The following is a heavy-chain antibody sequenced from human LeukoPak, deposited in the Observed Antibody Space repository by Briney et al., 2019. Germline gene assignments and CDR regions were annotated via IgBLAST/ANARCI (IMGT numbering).Heavy chain of an antibody. V-gene: IGHV3-23*01. D-gene: IGHD6-19*01. J-gene: IGHJ1*01. CDR1: GFTFSRYA. CDR2: IGTNEQRT. CDR3: AKDLDSTDLYDNAD. Sequence: GGSLRLSCVASGFTFSRYAMNWVRQTPGKGLEWVSLIGTNEQRTHYADSVKGRFSISRDNSKNTLFLQMNSLRAEDTAVYYCAKDLDSTDLYDNADWGQGTLVTVSS.